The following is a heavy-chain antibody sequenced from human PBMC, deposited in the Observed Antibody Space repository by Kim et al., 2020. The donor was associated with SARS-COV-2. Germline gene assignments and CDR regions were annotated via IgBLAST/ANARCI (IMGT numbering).Heavy chain of an antibody. D-gene: IGHD1-26*01. V-gene: IGHV4-31*03. CDR2: IYYSGST. Sequence: SETLSLTCTVSGGSISSGGYYWSWIRQHTGKGLEWIGYIYYSGSTYYNPSLKSRVTISVDTSKNPFSLKLSSVTAADTAVYYCAREKVGAPFDYWGQGTLGTVSS. J-gene: IGHJ4*02. CDR3: AREKVGAPFDY. CDR1: GGSISSGGYY.